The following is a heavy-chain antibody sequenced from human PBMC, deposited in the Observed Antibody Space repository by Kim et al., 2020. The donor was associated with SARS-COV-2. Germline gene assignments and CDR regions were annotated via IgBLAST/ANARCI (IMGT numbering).Heavy chain of an antibody. V-gene: IGHV4-61*02. J-gene: IGHJ2*01. CDR1: GDSMTSGFYY. D-gene: IGHD3-3*02. CDR2: IYTSGST. Sequence: SETLSLTCTVSGDSMTSGFYYWNWIRQPAGKRLEWIGRIYTSGSTNYNPSLKSRVTISVDTSNNQFSLHLDSVTAADTAVYYCERGPISSNWYFDLWGRGPVATVAS. CDR3: ERGPISSNWYFDL.